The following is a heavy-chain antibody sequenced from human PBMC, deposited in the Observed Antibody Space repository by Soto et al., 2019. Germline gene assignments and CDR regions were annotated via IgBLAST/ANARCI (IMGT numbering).Heavy chain of an antibody. CDR3: AATTSRHWLYMDV. J-gene: IGHJ6*03. V-gene: IGHV6-1*01. D-gene: IGHD5-12*01. Sequence: QVQLQESGPGLVKPSQTLSVTCAISGDSVSSNSAAWNWIRLSPSRGLEWLARTYYRSRWYNDYAVSVRSRITVNADTYKNQFSLQLTSVTPEDTAIYYCAATTSRHWLYMDVWGRGTTFTVSS. CDR1: GDSVSSNSAA. CDR2: TYYRSRWYN.